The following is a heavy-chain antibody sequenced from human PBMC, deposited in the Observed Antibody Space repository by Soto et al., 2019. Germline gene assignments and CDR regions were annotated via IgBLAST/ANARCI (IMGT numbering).Heavy chain of an antibody. J-gene: IGHJ6*03. CDR3: ARGLGFSFYYIEV. CDR1: GFSFDEEV. Sequence: PGGSLXLSCAASGFSFDEEVLHWVRQVPGKGLEWVSGISWNSDTTGYADSVKGRFTISRDNAKNSLYLQMSSLRAEDTALYYCARGLGFSFYYIEVWGKGTTVTFPS. CDR2: ISWNSDTT. V-gene: IGHV3-9*01. D-gene: IGHD6-25*01.